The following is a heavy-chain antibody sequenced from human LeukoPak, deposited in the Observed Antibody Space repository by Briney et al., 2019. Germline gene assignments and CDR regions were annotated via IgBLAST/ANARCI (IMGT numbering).Heavy chain of an antibody. CDR2: INPSGGST. CDR1: GYTFTSYY. Sequence: ASVTVSCKASGYTFTSYYMHWVRQAPGQGLEWMGIINPSGGSTSYAQKFQGRVTMTRDTSTSTVYMELSSLRSEDTAVYYCARDSLSVALDYWGQGTLVTVSS. D-gene: IGHD2-21*01. V-gene: IGHV1-46*01. CDR3: ARDSLSVALDY. J-gene: IGHJ4*02.